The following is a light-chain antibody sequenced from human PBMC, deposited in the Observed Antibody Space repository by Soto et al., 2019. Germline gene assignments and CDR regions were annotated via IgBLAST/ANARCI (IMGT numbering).Light chain of an antibody. CDR1: SSDVGGYNY. CDR2: EVS. V-gene: IGLV2-8*01. Sequence: QSALTQPPSASGSPGQSVTISCIGTSSDVGGYNYVSWYQQHPGKAPKLIISEVSKRPSGVPDRFSGSKSGNTASLTVSGLQAEDEADYYCSSYAGSSNVFGTGTKLTVL. J-gene: IGLJ1*01. CDR3: SSYAGSSNV.